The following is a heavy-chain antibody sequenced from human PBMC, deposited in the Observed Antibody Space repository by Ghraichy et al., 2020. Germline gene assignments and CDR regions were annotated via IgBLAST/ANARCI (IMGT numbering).Heavy chain of an antibody. CDR2: ISVYNGDT. J-gene: IGHJ5*02. CDR1: GYTFGSFG. Sequence: ASVKVSCTAFGYTFGSFGIGWVRQAPGQVLEWMAWISVYNGDTNYAQKFQGRLTMTTDTSTNTAYMELRSLRSDDTAVYYCARASQTSPLNWLDPWGQGTLVTVSS. V-gene: IGHV1-18*01. CDR3: ARASQTSPLNWLDP.